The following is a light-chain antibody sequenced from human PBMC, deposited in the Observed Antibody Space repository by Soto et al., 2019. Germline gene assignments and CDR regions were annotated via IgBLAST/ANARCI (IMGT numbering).Light chain of an antibody. CDR2: GAA. Sequence: EIVLTQSPGALSLSPGERATLSCRASQSVSSSYLAWCQQKPRQAPRLLIYGAATRATGIPARCSGSGSGTEFTLTISSLQSEEFAVYYCQQYNNWPPITFGQGTRLET. CDR1: QSVSSSY. CDR3: QQYNNWPPIT. J-gene: IGKJ5*01. V-gene: IGKV3D-15*01.